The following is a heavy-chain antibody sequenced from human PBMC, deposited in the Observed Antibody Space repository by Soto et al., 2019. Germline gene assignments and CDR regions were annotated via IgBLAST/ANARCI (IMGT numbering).Heavy chain of an antibody. CDR3: ARGNSSSWHYYYYGMDV. Sequence: ASVKVSCKASGGAFSSYAISWVRQAPGQGLEWMGGIIPIFGTANYAQKFQGRVTITADKSTSTAYMELSSLRSEDTAVYYCARGNSSSWHYYYYGMDVWGQGTTVTVSS. V-gene: IGHV1-69*06. D-gene: IGHD6-13*01. J-gene: IGHJ6*02. CDR2: IIPIFGTA. CDR1: GGAFSSYA.